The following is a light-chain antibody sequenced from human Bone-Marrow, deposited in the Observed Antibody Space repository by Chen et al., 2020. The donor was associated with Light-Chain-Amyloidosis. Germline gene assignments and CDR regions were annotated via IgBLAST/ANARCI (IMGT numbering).Light chain of an antibody. CDR1: QTISSNY. CDR2: GSS. CDR3: QQYGTSPLT. V-gene: IGKV3-20*01. J-gene: IGKJ4*01. Sequence: EIVLTQSPGTLSLSPGEGANLSCRASQTISSNYLTVYQQKFGQAHRLLIYGSSSRATGIPDRFTGSWSGTDFTLTINRLEPEDLAMYYCQQYGTSPLTFGGGTKVEIK.